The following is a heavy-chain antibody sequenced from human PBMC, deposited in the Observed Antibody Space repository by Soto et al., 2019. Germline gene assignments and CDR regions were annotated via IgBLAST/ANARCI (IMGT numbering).Heavy chain of an antibody. CDR2: IIPIFGTA. Sequence: QVQLVQSGAEVKKPGSSVKVSCKASGGTFSSYAISWVRQAPGQGLEWMGGIIPIFGTANYAQKFQGRVTITADKSTSTAYIELCSLGSEDTAVYYCARDLKGREMATMDDAFDIWGQGTMVTVSS. J-gene: IGHJ3*02. D-gene: IGHD5-12*01. V-gene: IGHV1-69*14. CDR3: ARDLKGREMATMDDAFDI. CDR1: GGTFSSYA.